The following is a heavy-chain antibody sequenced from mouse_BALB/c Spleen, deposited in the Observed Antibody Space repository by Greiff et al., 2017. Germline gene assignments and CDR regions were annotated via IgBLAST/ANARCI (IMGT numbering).Heavy chain of an antibody. CDR2: IRSKSNNYAT. J-gene: IGHJ4*01. D-gene: IGHD1-1*01. CDR3: VRHGYYGSPYYYAMDY. V-gene: IGHV10-1*02. CDR1: GFTFNTYA. Sequence: EVQLVESGGGLVQPKGSLKLSCAASGFTFNTYAMNWVRQAPGKGLEWVARIRSKSNNYATYYADSVKDRFTISRDDSQSMLYLQMNNLKTEDTAMYYCVRHGYYGSPYYYAMDYWGQGTSVTVSS.